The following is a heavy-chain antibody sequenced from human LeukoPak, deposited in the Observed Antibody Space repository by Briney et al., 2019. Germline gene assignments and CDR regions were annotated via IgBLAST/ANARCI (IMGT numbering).Heavy chain of an antibody. CDR2: ISSSSSYI. Sequence: GGPLRLSCAASGFTFSSYSMNWVRQAPGKGLEWVSSISSSSSYIYYADSVKGRFTISRDNAKNSLYLQMNSLRAEDTAVYYCARIKGEWLRYFFDYWGQGTLVTVSS. CDR3: ARIKGEWLRYFFDY. V-gene: IGHV3-21*01. J-gene: IGHJ4*02. CDR1: GFTFSSYS. D-gene: IGHD5-12*01.